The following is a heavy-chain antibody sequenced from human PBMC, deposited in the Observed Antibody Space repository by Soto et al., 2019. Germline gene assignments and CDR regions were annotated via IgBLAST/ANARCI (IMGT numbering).Heavy chain of an antibody. CDR1: GIVFSDY. J-gene: IGHJ5*02. D-gene: IGHD3-16*01. Sequence: QVQLVESGGGLVKPGGSLRLSCAASGIVFSDYMSWVRQAPGKGLEWLSYISGSGRTIYSADSXKGRFTISRDNATNSLYXXXNNVRTEDTAVYYCARLPFPWGWFDPWGQGTLVTVSS. CDR3: ARLPFPWGWFDP. V-gene: IGHV3-11*01. CDR2: ISGSGRTI.